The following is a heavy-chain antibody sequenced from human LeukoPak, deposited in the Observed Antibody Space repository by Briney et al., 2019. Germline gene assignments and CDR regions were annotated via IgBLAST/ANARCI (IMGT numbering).Heavy chain of an antibody. CDR3: ARGLWGGYCSGGSCLGFDP. CDR1: GYTFTSYD. Sequence: ASVKVSCKASGYTFTSYDINWVRQATGQGLEWMGWMNPNSGNTGYVQKFQGRVTMTRNTSISTAYMELSSLRSEDTAVYYCARGLWGGYCSGGSCLGFDPWGQGTLVTVSS. V-gene: IGHV1-8*01. J-gene: IGHJ5*02. D-gene: IGHD2-15*01. CDR2: MNPNSGNT.